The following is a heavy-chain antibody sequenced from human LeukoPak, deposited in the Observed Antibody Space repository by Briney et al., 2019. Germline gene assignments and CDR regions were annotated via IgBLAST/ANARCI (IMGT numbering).Heavy chain of an antibody. V-gene: IGHV4-39*07. CDR2: IYYSGST. J-gene: IGHJ4*02. CDR1: GGSISSSSYY. Sequence: SETLSLTCTVSGGSISSSSYYWGWIRQPPGKGREWIGSIYYSGSTYYNPSLKSRVTISVDTSKNEFSLKLSSVTAADMAVYYCARGDGYLSPYFDYWGPGTLVTVSS. CDR3: ARGDGYLSPYFDY. D-gene: IGHD5-24*01.